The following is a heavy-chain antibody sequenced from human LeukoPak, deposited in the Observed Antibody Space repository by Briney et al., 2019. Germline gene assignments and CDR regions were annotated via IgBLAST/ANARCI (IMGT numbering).Heavy chain of an antibody. D-gene: IGHD6-13*01. CDR3: ATSIAAAGPFDY. CDR2: IYHSGST. J-gene: IGHJ4*02. Sequence: SETLSLTCTVSGYSISSGYYWGWIRQPPGKGLEWIGSIYHSGSTYYNPSLKSRVTISVDTSKSQFSLKLSSVTAADTAVYYCATSIAAAGPFDYWGQGTLVTASS. CDR1: GYSISSGYY. V-gene: IGHV4-38-2*02.